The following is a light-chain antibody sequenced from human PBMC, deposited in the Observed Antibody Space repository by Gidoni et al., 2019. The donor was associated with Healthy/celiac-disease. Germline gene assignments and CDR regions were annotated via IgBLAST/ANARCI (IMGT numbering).Light chain of an antibody. CDR3: QQYDNLPFT. Sequence: DIQMTQSPSSLSASVGDRVTITCQASQDISNYLNWYQQKPGKAPKLLIYDASNLETGVPSRFSGSGSGTDFTLTISSLQPEEIATYYCQQYDNLPFTFGGGTKVEIK. CDR2: DAS. J-gene: IGKJ4*01. CDR1: QDISNY. V-gene: IGKV1-33*01.